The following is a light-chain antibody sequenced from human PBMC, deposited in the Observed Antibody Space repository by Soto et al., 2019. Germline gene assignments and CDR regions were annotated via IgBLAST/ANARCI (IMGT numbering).Light chain of an antibody. CDR1: QSVSSN. CDR2: GAS. Sequence: TMFVSTRERANLSCRATQSVSSNLAWYPPKPRQAPRLLIYGASTTAPGIPARFSGSGSGTAYTLTISGLLPEEFGVNDCHQDQVLPPPPFCGGTMG. CDR3: HQDQVLPPPP. J-gene: IGKJ4*01. V-gene: IGKV3-15*01.